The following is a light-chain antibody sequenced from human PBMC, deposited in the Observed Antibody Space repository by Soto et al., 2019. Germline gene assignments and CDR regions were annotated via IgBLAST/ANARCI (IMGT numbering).Light chain of an antibody. CDR1: QDISNY. V-gene: IGKV1-33*01. J-gene: IGKJ2*01. CDR2: DAS. Sequence: DIQMTQSPSSLSASVGDRVTITCQASQDISNYLNWYKQKPGKAPKLLIYDASNLETGVPSRFSGSGSGTDFTFTISSLQPEDIATYYCQQYDNLPPGMYTFGQGTKLEIK. CDR3: QQYDNLPPGMYT.